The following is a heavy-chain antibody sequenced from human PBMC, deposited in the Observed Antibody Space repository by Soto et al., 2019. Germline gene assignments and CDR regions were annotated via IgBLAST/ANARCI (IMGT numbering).Heavy chain of an antibody. CDR3: ARATLRYYYYYYGMDV. CDR2: INHSGST. CDR1: GGSFSGYY. V-gene: IGHV4-34*01. J-gene: IGHJ6*02. Sequence: SETLSLTCAVYGGSFSGYYWSWIRQPPGKGLEWIGEINHSGSTNYNPSLKSRVTISVDTSKNQFSLKLSSVTAADTAVYYCARATLRYYYYYYGMDVWGQGTTVTVS. D-gene: IGHD1-26*01.